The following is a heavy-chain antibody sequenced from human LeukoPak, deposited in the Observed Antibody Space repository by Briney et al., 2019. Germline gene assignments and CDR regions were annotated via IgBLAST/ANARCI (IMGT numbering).Heavy chain of an antibody. V-gene: IGHV3-33*01. CDR3: ARDLGSGEFDY. CDR2: IWYDGSNK. D-gene: IGHD3-10*01. CDR1: GFTFSSYG. J-gene: IGHJ4*02. Sequence: PGGSLRLSCAASGFTFSSYGMHWVRQAPGKGLEWVAVIWYDGSNKYYADSVKGRFTISRDNSKNTLYLQMNSLRAEDTAVYYCARDLGSGEFDYWGQGTLVTVSS.